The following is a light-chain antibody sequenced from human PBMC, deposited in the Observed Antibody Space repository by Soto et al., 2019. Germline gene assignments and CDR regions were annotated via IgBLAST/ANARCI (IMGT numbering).Light chain of an antibody. CDR3: QQYNNWPYT. CDR1: QSVSNSY. CDR2: GAS. V-gene: IGKV3-20*01. Sequence: EIVLTQSPGTLSLFPGERATLSCRASQSVSNSYLVWYQQKPGQAPRLLIYGASSRATGIPDRFSGSGSGTDFTLTISSLQSEDFAVYYCQQYNNWPYTFGQGTKVDIK. J-gene: IGKJ2*01.